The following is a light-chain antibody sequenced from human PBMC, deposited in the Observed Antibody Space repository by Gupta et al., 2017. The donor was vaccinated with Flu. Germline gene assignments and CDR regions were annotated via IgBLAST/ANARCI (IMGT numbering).Light chain of an antibody. Sequence: EIVMTQSPATLSVSPGERATLSCRASQSVSSNLAWYQQKPGQAPRLLIYGASTRATGIPARFSGSGSGKDLPLTISSRQSEDFAVYYCQQYKNWPPITFGQGTRLEIK. CDR2: GAS. J-gene: IGKJ5*01. CDR3: QQYKNWPPIT. V-gene: IGKV3-15*01. CDR1: QSVSSN.